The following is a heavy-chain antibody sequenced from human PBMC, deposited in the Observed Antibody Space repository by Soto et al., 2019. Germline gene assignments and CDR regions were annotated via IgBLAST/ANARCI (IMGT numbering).Heavy chain of an antibody. D-gene: IGHD4-17*01. CDR3: ASGIPGYYGCDV. V-gene: IGHV3-74*01. Sequence: EVQLLESGGGLVQPGGSLRLSCEASGFIFSNYWMHWVRQVPGKGLVWVSRMKYDGSIANYADSVKGRFTISRDNAKNTVYLQMNSLTADDTAVYHCASGIPGYYGCDVWGQGTMVTVSS. CDR2: MKYDGSIA. CDR1: GFIFSNYW. J-gene: IGHJ3*01.